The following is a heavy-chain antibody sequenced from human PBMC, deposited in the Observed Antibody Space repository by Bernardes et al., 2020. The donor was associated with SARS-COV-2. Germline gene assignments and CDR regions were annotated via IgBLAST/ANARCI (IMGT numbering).Heavy chain of an antibody. D-gene: IGHD3-3*01. Sequence: GGSLRLSCAASGFTFSSYAMNWVRQAPGKGLEWVSAISCSGGSTYYADSVRGRFTISRDNSKNTLYLQMNSQRAEDTAVYYCAKRECYYFWSGPFDYWGQGTLVTVSS. CDR1: GFTFSSYA. CDR3: AKRECYYFWSGPFDY. J-gene: IGHJ4*02. V-gene: IGHV3-23*01. CDR2: ISCSGGST.